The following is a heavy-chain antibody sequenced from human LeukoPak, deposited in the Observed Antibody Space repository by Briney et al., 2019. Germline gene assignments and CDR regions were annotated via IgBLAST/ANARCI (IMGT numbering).Heavy chain of an antibody. CDR1: GYTFTGCY. V-gene: IGHV1-2*02. CDR3: ARDFTGLLPPSYYFDY. Sequence: ASVKVSCKASGYTFTGCYMHWVRQAPGQGLEWMGWINPNSGGTNYAQKFQGRVTMTRDTSISTAYMELSRLRSDDTALYYCARDFTGLLPPSYYFDYWGQGTLVTVSS. J-gene: IGHJ4*02. D-gene: IGHD2-15*01. CDR2: INPNSGGT.